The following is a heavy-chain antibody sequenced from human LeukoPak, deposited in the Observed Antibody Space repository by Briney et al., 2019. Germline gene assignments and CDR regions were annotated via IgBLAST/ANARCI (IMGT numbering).Heavy chain of an antibody. CDR1: GFTVSSNY. V-gene: IGHV4-31*02. CDR2: IHNSRGT. CDR3: GKVGGNSNS. Sequence: LRLSCAASGFTVSSNYMSWVRQHPGKGLEWIGSIHNSRGTSYNPSLESRLTISLDTSENQFFLKMSSVTAADTAMYYCGKVGGNSNSWGQGTLVTVSS. J-gene: IGHJ5*02. D-gene: IGHD4-23*01.